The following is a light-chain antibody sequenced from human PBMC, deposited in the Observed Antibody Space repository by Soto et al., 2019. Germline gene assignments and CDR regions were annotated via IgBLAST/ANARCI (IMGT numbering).Light chain of an antibody. Sequence: EIVLTQSPGTLSLSPGERATLSCRASQSVSSTYLAWYQQKPGQAPRLLIYGASNRATGIPDRCSGSGSGTDFTLTISRLEAEDFAVYYCQQYGGSRWTFGQGTRVDI. CDR2: GAS. CDR1: QSVSSTY. V-gene: IGKV3-20*01. J-gene: IGKJ1*01. CDR3: QQYGGSRWT.